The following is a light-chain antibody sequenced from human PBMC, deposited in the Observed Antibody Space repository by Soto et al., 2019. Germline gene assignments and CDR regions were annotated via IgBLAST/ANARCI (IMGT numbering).Light chain of an antibody. J-gene: IGKJ5*01. V-gene: IGKV3-20*01. CDR2: GAS. Sequence: EIVLTQSPGTLSLSPGERATLSCRASQSVSSSYLAWYQQKPGQAPRLLIYGASNRATGIQDRFSGSGSGTDVTLTIIRLEPEDCAVYYCQQYGTSPRTFGQGTRLEIK. CDR3: QQYGTSPRT. CDR1: QSVSSSY.